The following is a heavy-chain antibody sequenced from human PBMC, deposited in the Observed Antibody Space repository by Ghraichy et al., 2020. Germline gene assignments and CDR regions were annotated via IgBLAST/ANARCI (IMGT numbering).Heavy chain of an antibody. CDR1: GFTFNDYT. D-gene: IGHD5-24*01. J-gene: IGHJ4*02. V-gene: IGHV3-43*01. CDR3: VKDRQRRLQLGYEFDY. CDR2: ISWDGESI. Sequence: GGSLRLSCAASGFTFNDYTMHWVRQPPGKGLEWVSIISWDGESIYYADSVKGRFTVSRDNRKKFLYLQMNRLRTGDTALYYCVKDRQRRLQLGYEFDYWGQGTLVTVSS.